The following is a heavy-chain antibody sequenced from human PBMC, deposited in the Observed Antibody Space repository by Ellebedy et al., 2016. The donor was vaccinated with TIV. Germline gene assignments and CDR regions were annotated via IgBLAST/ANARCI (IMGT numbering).Heavy chain of an antibody. V-gene: IGHV3-64*04. D-gene: IGHD4-17*01. CDR1: GFTFSTYA. J-gene: IGHJ4*02. CDR3: ARYGDYVWDLKTDY. CDR2: ISSNGGST. Sequence: GGSLRLXXSASGFTFSTYAMHWVRQAPGKGLEYVSAISSNGGSTYYADSVKGRFTISRDNSKNTLYLQMNSLRAEDTAVYYCARYGDYVWDLKTDYWGQGTLVTVSS.